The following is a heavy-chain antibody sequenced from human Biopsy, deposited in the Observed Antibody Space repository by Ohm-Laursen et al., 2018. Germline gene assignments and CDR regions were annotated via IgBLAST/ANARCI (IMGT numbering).Heavy chain of an antibody. CDR1: GFIVSTYT. D-gene: IGHD2-2*01. Sequence: GSLRLSCAASGFIVSTYTMNWVRQAPGEGLEWVSSISSRSSDIYYADSVKGRFTISRDNAKTSLFLHMNNLRAEDTAVYYCARESALKWYQSLAYFNGMDVWGQGTTVTVSS. V-gene: IGHV3-21*01. CDR2: ISSRSSDI. CDR3: ARESALKWYQSLAYFNGMDV. J-gene: IGHJ6*02.